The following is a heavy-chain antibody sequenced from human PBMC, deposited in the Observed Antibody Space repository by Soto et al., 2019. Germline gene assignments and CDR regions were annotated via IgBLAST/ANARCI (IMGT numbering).Heavy chain of an antibody. Sequence: QLQLQESGPGLVKPSETLSLTCSVSDDSINSDKYYWVWIRHPPGKGLEWRGSIYYRGNAYYNPSLQTPVTISLDKSKSQISLKLNCVAAADSAVYFCARLEGLATISYSFDFWGPGALVTVSS. CDR3: ARLEGLATISYSFDF. CDR1: DDSINSDKYY. D-gene: IGHD3-9*01. V-gene: IGHV4-39*01. CDR2: IYYRGNA. J-gene: IGHJ4*02.